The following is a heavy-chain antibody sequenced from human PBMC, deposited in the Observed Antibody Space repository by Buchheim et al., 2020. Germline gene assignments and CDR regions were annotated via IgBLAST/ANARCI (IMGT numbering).Heavy chain of an antibody. CDR3: AKTSGVVPAAVLEYFQH. J-gene: IGHJ1*01. CDR1: GFTFSSYG. V-gene: IGHV3-33*06. CDR2: IWYDGSNK. D-gene: IGHD2-2*01. Sequence: QVQLVESGGGVVQPGRSLRLSCAASGFTFSSYGMHWVRQAPGKGLEWVAVIWYDGSNKYYADSVKGRFTISRDNSKNTLYLQMNSLRAEDTAVYFCAKTSGVVPAAVLEYFQHWGQGTL.